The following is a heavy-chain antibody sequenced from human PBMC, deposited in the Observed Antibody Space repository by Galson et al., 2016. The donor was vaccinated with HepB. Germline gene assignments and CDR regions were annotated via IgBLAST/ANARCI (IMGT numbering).Heavy chain of an antibody. D-gene: IGHD2-15*01. CDR2: IYYSGST. CDR3: ARQIVVVVAATRGVDWFDP. J-gene: IGHJ5*02. Sequence: LSLTCTVSGGSISSGNYYWGWIRQPPGKGLEWIGSIYYSGSTYYNPSLKSRVTMSVDTSKNQFSLKLNSVTAADTAVYYCARQIVVVVAATRGVDWFDPWGQGTLVTVSS. CDR1: GGSISSGNYY. V-gene: IGHV4-39*01.